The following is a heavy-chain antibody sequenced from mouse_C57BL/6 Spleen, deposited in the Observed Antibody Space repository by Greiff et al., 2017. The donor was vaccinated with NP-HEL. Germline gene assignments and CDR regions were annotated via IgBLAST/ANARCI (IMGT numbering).Heavy chain of an antibody. CDR1: GYTFTSYW. J-gene: IGHJ2*01. Sequence: QVQLQQPGAELVKPGASVKLSCKASGYTFTSYWMHWVKQRPGQGLEWIGMIHPNSGSTNYNAKFKSKATLTVDKSSSTAYMQLSSLTSEDSAVYYCATDGYYVYVDYWGQGTTLTVSS. V-gene: IGHV1-64*01. D-gene: IGHD2-3*01. CDR2: IHPNSGST. CDR3: ATDGYYVYVDY.